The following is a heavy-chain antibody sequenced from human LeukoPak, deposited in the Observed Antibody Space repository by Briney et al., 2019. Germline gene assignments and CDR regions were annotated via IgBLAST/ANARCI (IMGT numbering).Heavy chain of an antibody. CDR2: MSASGFST. V-gene: IGHV3-23*01. D-gene: IGHD3-22*01. Sequence: GGSLRLSCVASRLPFSTYAMSWVRQAPGTGLEWVSSMSASGFSTYYRDSVEGRFTISRDNSKNALYLQMNSLRAEDTAVYYCAKDPYTYYYDSSGYTFDYWGQGTLVTVSS. CDR1: RLPFSTYA. CDR3: AKDPYTYYYDSSGYTFDY. J-gene: IGHJ4*02.